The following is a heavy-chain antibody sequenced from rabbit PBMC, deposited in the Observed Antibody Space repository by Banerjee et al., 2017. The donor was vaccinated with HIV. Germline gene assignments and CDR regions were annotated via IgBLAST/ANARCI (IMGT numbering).Heavy chain of an antibody. J-gene: IGHJ2*01. D-gene: IGHD6-1*01. CDR2: IRTSSGST. CDR3: SRSNDGYGWAFDP. V-gene: IGHV1S40*01. Sequence: QSLEESGGGLVQPEGSLTLTCTASGFSFSSSYYMCWVRQAPGKGLEWIGCIRTSSGSTYYASWAKGRFTISKSSSTTVTLQMTSLTAADMATYFCSRSNDGYGWAFDPWGPGTLVTVS. CDR1: GFSFSSSYY.